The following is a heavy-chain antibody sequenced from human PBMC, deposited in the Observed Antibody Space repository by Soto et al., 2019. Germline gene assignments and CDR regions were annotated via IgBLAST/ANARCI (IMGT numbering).Heavy chain of an antibody. Sequence: QVQLVQSGAEVKKPGSSVKVSCQASGATLNTFINYGITWVRQAPGQGLEWMGGIIPVFGTPNYAQKFQGRINISADESTRTAYMGLSSLRFEDTAVYYCARGADTNIVVVMYDAFEIWGQGTMVTVSS. D-gene: IGHD3-22*01. J-gene: IGHJ3*02. CDR1: GATLNTFINYG. V-gene: IGHV1-69*12. CDR2: IIPVFGTP. CDR3: ARGADTNIVVVMYDAFEI.